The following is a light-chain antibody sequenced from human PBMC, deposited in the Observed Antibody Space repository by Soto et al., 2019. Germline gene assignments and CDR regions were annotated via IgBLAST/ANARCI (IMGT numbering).Light chain of an antibody. Sequence: DIQMTQSPYSLSASVGDRVTITCRASQSISNYLNWYQQKPGKAPKFLIYASSSLQSGVPSRFNGSGSGTDFTLTISSLQPEDFATYYCQQSYSTPLTFGGGTKVEIK. CDR2: ASS. CDR3: QQSYSTPLT. CDR1: QSISNY. J-gene: IGKJ4*01. V-gene: IGKV1-39*01.